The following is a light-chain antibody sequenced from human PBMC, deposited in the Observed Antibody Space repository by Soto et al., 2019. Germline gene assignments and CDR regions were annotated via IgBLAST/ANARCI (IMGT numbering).Light chain of an antibody. V-gene: IGKV1D-12*01. CDR3: QQTDGFPRT. Sequence: DIQLTQSPSSVSASVGDSVTISCRASQGISTWLAWYQQKAAKAPKLLIYGASRLLNGVPSRFSGSGSGTYFTLTISSLQPEDFATYYCQQTDGFPRTFGQGTKVEIK. CDR1: QGISTW. CDR2: GAS. J-gene: IGKJ1*01.